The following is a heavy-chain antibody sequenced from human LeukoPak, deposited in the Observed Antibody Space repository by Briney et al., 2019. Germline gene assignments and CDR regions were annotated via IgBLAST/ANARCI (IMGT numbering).Heavy chain of an antibody. J-gene: IGHJ4*02. CDR2: IIPILGIA. Sequence: GASVKVSCKASGGTFSSYAISWVRQAPGQGLEWMGRIIPILGIANYAQKFQGRVTITADKSTSAAYMELSSLRSEDTAVYYCARGRGYSGYDYEDYWGQGTLVTVSS. CDR1: GGTFSSYA. CDR3: ARGRGYSGYDYEDY. D-gene: IGHD5-12*01. V-gene: IGHV1-69*04.